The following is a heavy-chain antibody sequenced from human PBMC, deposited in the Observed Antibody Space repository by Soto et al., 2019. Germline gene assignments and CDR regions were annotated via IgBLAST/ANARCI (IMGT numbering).Heavy chain of an antibody. Sequence: ASVKVSCKASGYTFTGYYMHWVRQAPGQGLEWMGWINPNSGGTNYAQKFQGWVTMTRDTSISTAYMELSRLRSDDTAVYYCARDTAMVTGLYGMDVWGQGTTVTVSS. D-gene: IGHD5-18*01. J-gene: IGHJ6*02. CDR1: GYTFTGYY. V-gene: IGHV1-2*04. CDR2: INPNSGGT. CDR3: ARDTAMVTGLYGMDV.